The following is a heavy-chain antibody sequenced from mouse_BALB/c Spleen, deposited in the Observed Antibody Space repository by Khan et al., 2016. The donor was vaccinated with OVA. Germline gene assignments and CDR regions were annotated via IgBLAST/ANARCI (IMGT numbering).Heavy chain of an antibody. V-gene: IGHV5-9-3*01. CDR3: ARHNYGPFAY. CDR1: GFTFSTYA. CDR2: ISSGGDYT. J-gene: IGHJ3*01. Sequence: EVELVESGGGLVKPGGPLKLSCTTSGFTFSTYAMSWVRQTPEKRLEWDTTISSGGDYTYYPDSVKGRFTISRDNAKSTLYLQMSSLRSEDTAMYYCARHNYGPFAYWGQGTLVTVSA. D-gene: IGHD1-1*01.